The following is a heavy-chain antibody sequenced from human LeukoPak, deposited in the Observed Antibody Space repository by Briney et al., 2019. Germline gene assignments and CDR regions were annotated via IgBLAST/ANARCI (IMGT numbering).Heavy chain of an antibody. D-gene: IGHD4-23*01. J-gene: IGHJ2*01. CDR2: IYYSGST. CDR1: GVSITSYY. Sequence: SETLSLTCTVSGVSITSYYWSWIRQPPGKGLEWIGYIYYSGSTNYNPSLKSRVTISVDTSKNQFSLKLSSVTAADTAVYYCARDHYGGNSWWYFDLWGRGTLVTVSS. CDR3: ARDHYGGNSWWYFDL. V-gene: IGHV4-59*01.